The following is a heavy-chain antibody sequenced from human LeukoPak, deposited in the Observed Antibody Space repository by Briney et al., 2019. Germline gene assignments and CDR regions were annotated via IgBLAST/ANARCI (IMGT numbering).Heavy chain of an antibody. CDR1: GGSISSGSYY. J-gene: IGHJ4*02. Sequence: PSETLSLTCTVSGGSISSGSYYWSWIRQPAGKGLEWIGRIYTSGSTNYNPSLKSRVTISVDTSKNQFSLKLSSVTAADTAVYYCARVDFIGIAAAGPFFFDYWGQGTLVTVSS. V-gene: IGHV4-61*02. CDR2: IYTSGST. CDR3: ARVDFIGIAAAGPFFFDY. D-gene: IGHD6-13*01.